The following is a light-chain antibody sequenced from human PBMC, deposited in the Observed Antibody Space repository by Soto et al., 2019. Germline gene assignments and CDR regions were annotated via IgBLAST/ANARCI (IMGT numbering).Light chain of an antibody. J-gene: IGKJ1*01. Sequence: IQLTQSPASLSASVGDRVTITCRASQGIGRSLGWYQQKAGKAPELLIYDASNLRNAVPSRLSGSGSGTDVTLTITSLQPADFATYYCQQLNSYPRTFGQGTKVEIK. CDR1: QGIGRS. V-gene: IGKV1-9*01. CDR3: QQLNSYPRT. CDR2: DAS.